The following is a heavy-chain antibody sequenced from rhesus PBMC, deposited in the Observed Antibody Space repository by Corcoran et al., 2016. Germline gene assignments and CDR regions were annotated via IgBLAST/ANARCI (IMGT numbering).Heavy chain of an antibody. CDR2: SFGSGGSN. CDR3: ARGGSSWSEWDTVGTEWYFDR. J-gene: IGHJ2*01. V-gene: IGHV4S14*01. Sequence: QVQLQESGPGLVKPSETLSLTCAVSGYSISSGYYWGWIRQPPGKGLEWIGSSFGSGGSNYLNPSLKRRVNLSVDTSKTQCSLKLRAVTAADTAVYYCARGGSSWSEWDTVGTEWYFDRWGPGTPITISS. CDR1: GYSISSGYY. D-gene: IGHD5-42*01.